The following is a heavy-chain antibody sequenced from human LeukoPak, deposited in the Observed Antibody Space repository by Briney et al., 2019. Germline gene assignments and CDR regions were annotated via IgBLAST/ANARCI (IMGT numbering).Heavy chain of an antibody. CDR1: GGSISSYY. D-gene: IGHD3-9*01. Sequence: SETLSLTCTVSGGSISSYYWSWIRQPPGKGLEWIGYISYSGSTNYNPSLKSRVTISVDTSKNQFSLKLSSVTAADTAVYYCAKDGSFSYYDILTAHDYWGQGTLVTVSS. CDR3: AKDGSFSYYDILTAHDY. J-gene: IGHJ4*02. CDR2: ISYSGST. V-gene: IGHV4-59*12.